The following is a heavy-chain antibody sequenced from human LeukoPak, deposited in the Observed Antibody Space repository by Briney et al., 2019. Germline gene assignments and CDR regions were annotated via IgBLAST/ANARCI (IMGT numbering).Heavy chain of an antibody. J-gene: IGHJ5*02. D-gene: IGHD3-10*01. CDR3: ARDLSPLLWFGELTP. Sequence: ASVKVSCKASGGTFSSYAISWVRQATGQRLEWVVGIIPIFGTANYAQKFQGRVTITADESTSTAYMELSSLRSEDTAVYYCARDLSPLLWFGELTPWGQGTLVTVSS. CDR1: GGTFSSYA. CDR2: IIPIFGTA. V-gene: IGHV1-69*13.